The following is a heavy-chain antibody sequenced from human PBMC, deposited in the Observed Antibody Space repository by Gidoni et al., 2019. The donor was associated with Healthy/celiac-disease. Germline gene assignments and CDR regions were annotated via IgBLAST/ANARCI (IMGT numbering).Heavy chain of an antibody. Sequence: HVQLVESGGGVVQPVMSRRLSCSASVFTFSSYAMHWVRQAQGKGLEWVAVISYDGSNKYYADSVKSRFTISRDNSKNTLYLKMNSMRAEDTAVYYCARDRATGYDPWGQGTLVTVSS. CDR2: ISYDGSNK. CDR1: VFTFSSYA. J-gene: IGHJ5*02. CDR3: ARDRATGYDP. V-gene: IGHV3-30-3*01. D-gene: IGHD5-12*01.